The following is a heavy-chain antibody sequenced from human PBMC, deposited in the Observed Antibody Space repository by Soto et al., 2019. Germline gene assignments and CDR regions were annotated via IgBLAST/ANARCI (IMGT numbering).Heavy chain of an antibody. Sequence: EVQLVESGGGLVQPGGSLRLSCAVSGFTFSSYWMSWVRQAPGKGLEWVANIKQDGSEKYYVDFVKGRFTISRDNAKNSLYLQMNSLRAEDTAGYYCARDDYYASGSGYWGQGPLVTVSS. CDR3: ARDDYYASGSGY. CDR1: GFTFSSYW. J-gene: IGHJ4*02. V-gene: IGHV3-7*03. D-gene: IGHD3-10*01. CDR2: IKQDGSEK.